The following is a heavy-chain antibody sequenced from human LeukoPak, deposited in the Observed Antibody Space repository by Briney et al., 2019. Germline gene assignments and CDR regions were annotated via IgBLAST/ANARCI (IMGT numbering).Heavy chain of an antibody. Sequence: GGALRLSCVVSGFTFSSHSMSWVRQAPGKGLEWVADITREGSAAYYVDSVKGRFSISRDNAKNSLYLQMNSLRAEDTAMYYCAKDWHNGDDPPFDYWGQGTVVTVSS. CDR3: AKDWHNGDDPPFDY. CDR1: GFTFSSHS. V-gene: IGHV3-7*05. D-gene: IGHD2-8*01. CDR2: ITREGSAA. J-gene: IGHJ4*02.